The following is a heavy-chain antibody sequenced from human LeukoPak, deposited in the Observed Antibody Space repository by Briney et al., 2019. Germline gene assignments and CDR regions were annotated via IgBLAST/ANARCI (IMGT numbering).Heavy chain of an antibody. V-gene: IGHV1-8*01. J-gene: IGHJ4*02. CDR3: ARDMEIRYFDPTYYFDY. CDR1: GYTFTSYD. CDR2: MNPNSGNT. D-gene: IGHD3-9*01. Sequence: GASVKVSCKASGYTFTSYDINWVRQATGQGLEWMGWMNPNSGNTGYAQKLQGRVTMTTDTSTSTAYMELRSLRSDDTAVYYCARDMEIRYFDPTYYFDYWGQGTLVTVSS.